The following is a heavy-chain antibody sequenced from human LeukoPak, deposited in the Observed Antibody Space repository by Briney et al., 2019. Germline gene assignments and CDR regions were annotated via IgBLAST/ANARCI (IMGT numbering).Heavy chain of an antibody. J-gene: IGHJ6*03. D-gene: IGHD6-13*01. V-gene: IGHV5-51*01. Sequence: GESLKISCKGSGYSFTTYWIGWVRQMPGKGLEWMGIIYPGDSDTRYSPSFQGQVTISADKSISTAYLQWSSLKASDTAMYYCAKGKARAIPATAKAYYYLDVWGTGTTVTVSS. CDR2: IYPGDSDT. CDR1: GYSFTTYW. CDR3: AKGKARAIPATAKAYYYLDV.